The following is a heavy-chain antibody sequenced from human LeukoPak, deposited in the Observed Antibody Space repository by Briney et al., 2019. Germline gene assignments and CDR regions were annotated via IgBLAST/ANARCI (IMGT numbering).Heavy chain of an antibody. CDR3: ARRKSIAAAGRWNWFDP. CDR1: GXSFSGYY. Sequence: SETLSLTCAVYGXSFSGYYWSWIRQPPGKGLEWIGEINHSGSTNYNPSLKSRVTISVDTSKNQFSLKLSSVTAADTAVYYCARRKSIAAAGRWNWFDPWGQGTLVTVSS. D-gene: IGHD6-13*01. J-gene: IGHJ5*02. V-gene: IGHV4-34*01. CDR2: INHSGST.